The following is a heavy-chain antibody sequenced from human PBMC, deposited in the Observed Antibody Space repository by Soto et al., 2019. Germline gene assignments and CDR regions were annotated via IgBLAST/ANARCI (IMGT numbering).Heavy chain of an antibody. J-gene: IGHJ4*02. Sequence: QVQLQESGPGLVKPSGTLSLTCAVSGGSISSSNWWTWVRQPPGEGLEWIGEDYPTGSTKYNPSLRSRVAILLDKSKYQYSLRLTSVTAADTAVYYCAKEGDCYGGSCALDYWGQGIQVTVSP. D-gene: IGHD2-15*01. V-gene: IGHV4-4*02. CDR1: GGSISSSNW. CDR2: DYPTGST. CDR3: AKEGDCYGGSCALDY.